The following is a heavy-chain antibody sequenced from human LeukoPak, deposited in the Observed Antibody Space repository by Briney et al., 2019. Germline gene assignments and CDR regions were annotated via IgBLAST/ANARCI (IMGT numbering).Heavy chain of an antibody. CDR1: GGTFSSYA. V-gene: IGHV1-69*04. D-gene: IGHD3-22*01. Sequence: SVTVSCKASGGTFSSYAISWVRQAPGQGLEWMGRIIPILGIANYAQKFQGRVTITADKSTSTAYMELSSLRSEDTAVYYCARDLFDYDSSGYPLYFDYWGQGTLVTVSS. CDR2: IIPILGIA. CDR3: ARDLFDYDSSGYPLYFDY. J-gene: IGHJ4*02.